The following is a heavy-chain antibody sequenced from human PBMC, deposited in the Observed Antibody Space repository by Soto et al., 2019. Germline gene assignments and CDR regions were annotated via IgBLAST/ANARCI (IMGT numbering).Heavy chain of an antibody. D-gene: IGHD2-8*02. V-gene: IGHV4-39*01. Sequence: PSETLCLSCTGSGGSISSSSYYWGWIRQPPGKGLEWIGSIYYSGSTYYNPSLKSRVTISVDTSKNQFSLKLSSVTAADTAVYYCASMYWRMDVWGKGTTVS. CDR2: IYYSGST. CDR1: GGSISSSSYY. J-gene: IGHJ6*04. CDR3: ASMYWRMDV.